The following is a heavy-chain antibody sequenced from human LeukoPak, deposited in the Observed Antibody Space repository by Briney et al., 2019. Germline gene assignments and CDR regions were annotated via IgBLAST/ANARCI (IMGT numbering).Heavy chain of an antibody. V-gene: IGHV1-2*02. CDR2: INPNSGGT. J-gene: IGHJ4*02. CDR1: GYTFTGYY. D-gene: IGHD3-9*01. CDR3: ASERRRSGGLRYFDWLSTLDY. Sequence: ASVKVSCKASGYTFTGYYMHWVRQAPGQGLEWMGWINPNSGGTNYAQKFQGRVTMTRDTSISTAHMELSRLRSDDTAVYYCASERRRSGGLRYFDWLSTLDYWGQGTLVTVSS.